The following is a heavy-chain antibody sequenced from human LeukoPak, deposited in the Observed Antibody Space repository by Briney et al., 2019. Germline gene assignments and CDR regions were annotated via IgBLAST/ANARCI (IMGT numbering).Heavy chain of an antibody. CDR1: GNTFINYW. Sequence: GESLKISCRTSGNTFINYWIGWVRQMPGKGLEWTGIIYLGDSDTTYSPSFQGQVTLAADKSTDTAYLQWSSLKASDTAMYYCARPRAASHNWFDPWGQGTLVTVSS. V-gene: IGHV5-51*01. CDR2: IYLGDSDT. CDR3: ARPRAASHNWFDP. J-gene: IGHJ5*02. D-gene: IGHD2-15*01.